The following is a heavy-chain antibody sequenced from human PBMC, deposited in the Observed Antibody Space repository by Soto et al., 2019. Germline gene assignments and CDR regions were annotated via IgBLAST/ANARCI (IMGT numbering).Heavy chain of an antibody. Sequence: GSLRLSCAASGFTFSSYAMTWVRQAPGKGLEWVSGVSGTGGSAYYADSVKGRFTISRDKSTNTLFLQMNSLRAEDTATYYCARDLALAGNYWGQGVLVTVSS. D-gene: IGHD6-19*01. CDR3: ARDLALAGNY. CDR2: VSGTGGSA. V-gene: IGHV3-23*01. CDR1: GFTFSSYA. J-gene: IGHJ4*02.